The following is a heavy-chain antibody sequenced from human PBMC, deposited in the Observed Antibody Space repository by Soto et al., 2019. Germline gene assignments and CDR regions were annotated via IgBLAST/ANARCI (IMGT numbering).Heavy chain of an antibody. J-gene: IGHJ4*02. V-gene: IGHV3-66*03. CDR3: ARDKTKGIGLVPAAMRPPGY. CDR2: ISSSSTI. CDR1: GFTVSSNY. Sequence: GESLKISCAASGFTVSSNYVSWVRQAPGKGLEWVSSISSSSTIYYADSVKGRFTISRDKSKNTLYLQMNSLRAEDTAVYYCARDKTKGIGLVPAAMRPPGYWGQGTLVTVSS. D-gene: IGHD2-2*01.